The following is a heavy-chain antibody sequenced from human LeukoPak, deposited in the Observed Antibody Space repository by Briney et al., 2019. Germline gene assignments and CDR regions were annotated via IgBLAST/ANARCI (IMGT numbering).Heavy chain of an antibody. D-gene: IGHD1-26*01. V-gene: IGHV4-61*05. J-gene: IGHJ4*02. CDR2: IYYSGST. Sequence: SETLSLTCTVSGGSISSSSYYWGWIRQPPGKGLEWIAYIYYSGSTSYNPSLKSRVTISVDTSKNQFSLKLNSVTAADTAMYYCARLFHPALSGNYPFDYWGQGTLVTVSS. CDR1: GGSISSSSYY. CDR3: ARLFHPALSGNYPFDY.